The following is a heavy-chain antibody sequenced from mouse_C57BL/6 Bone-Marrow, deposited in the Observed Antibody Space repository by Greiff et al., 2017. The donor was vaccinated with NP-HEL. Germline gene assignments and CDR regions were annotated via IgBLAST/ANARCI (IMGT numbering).Heavy chain of an antibody. V-gene: IGHV2-2*01. D-gene: IGHD2-4*01. CDR1: GFSLTSYG. J-gene: IGHJ1*03. CDR3: ARNLDYDGEDWYFDV. CDR2: IWSGGST. Sequence: VKLMESGPGLVQPSQSLSITCTVSGFSLTSYGVHWVRQSPGKGLEWLGVIWSGGSTDYNAAFISRLSISKDNSKSQVFFKMNSLQADDTAIYYCARNLDYDGEDWYFDVWGTGTTVTVSS.